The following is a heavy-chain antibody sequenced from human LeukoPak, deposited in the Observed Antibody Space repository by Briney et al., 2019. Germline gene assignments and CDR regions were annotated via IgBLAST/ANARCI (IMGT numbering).Heavy chain of an antibody. CDR3: AKPSSSSWGNIDY. V-gene: IGHV3-43*01. CDR2: ISWDGGST. CDR1: GFTFDDYT. Sequence: GGSLRLSCAASGFTFDDYTMHWVRQAPGKGLEWVSLISWDGGSTYYADSVKGRFTISRDNSKNSLYLQMNSLRTEDTALYYCAKPSSSSWGNIDYWGQGTLVTVSS. J-gene: IGHJ4*02. D-gene: IGHD6-13*01.